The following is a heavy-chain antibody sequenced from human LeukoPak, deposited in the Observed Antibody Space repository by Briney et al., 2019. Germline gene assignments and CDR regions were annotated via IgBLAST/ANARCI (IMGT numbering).Heavy chain of an antibody. D-gene: IGHD2-2*03. CDR1: GYTFTSYG. CDR3: ARGGYCSSTSCYGPGAWFDP. J-gene: IGHJ5*02. CDR2: ISAYNGNT. V-gene: IGHV1-18*01. Sequence: ASVEVSCKASGYTFTSYGISWVRQAPGQGLEWMGWISAYNGNTNYAQKLQGRVTMTADTSTSTAYMELRSLRSDDTAVYYCARGGYCSSTSCYGPGAWFDPWGQGTLVTVSS.